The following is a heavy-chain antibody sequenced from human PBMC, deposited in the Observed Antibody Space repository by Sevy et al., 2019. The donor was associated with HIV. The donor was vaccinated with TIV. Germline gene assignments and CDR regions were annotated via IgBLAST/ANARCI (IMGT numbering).Heavy chain of an antibody. V-gene: IGHV3-7*01. CDR2: INQDGSKI. J-gene: IGHJ4*02. CDR3: ARVGIIAKSESQYRFMDY. Sequence: GGPLRLSCAASGFTFTTYWMTWVRQAPGKGLEWVANINQDGSKINYVDSVKGRFIISRDNTKKSLYVQMNSLRAADTAVYYCARVGIIAKSESQYRFMDYWGQGTLVTVSS. CDR1: GFTFTTYW. D-gene: IGHD6-6*01.